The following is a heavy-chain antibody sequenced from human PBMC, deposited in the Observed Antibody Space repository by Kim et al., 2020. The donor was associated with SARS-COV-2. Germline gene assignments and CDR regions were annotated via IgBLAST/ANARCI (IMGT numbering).Heavy chain of an antibody. J-gene: IGHJ4*02. D-gene: IGHD6-19*01. CDR3: ARPGYSSGWYFDY. V-gene: IGHV4-39*02. Sequence: PSPKVGVTQSVDTPKNHFSLKLSSVTAADTAVYYCARPGYSSGWYFDYWGQGTLVTVSS.